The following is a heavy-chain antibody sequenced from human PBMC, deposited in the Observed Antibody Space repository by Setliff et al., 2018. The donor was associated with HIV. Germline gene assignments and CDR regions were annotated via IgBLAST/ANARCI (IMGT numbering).Heavy chain of an antibody. D-gene: IGHD3-9*01. J-gene: IGHJ4*02. CDR2: ISAYNGNT. CDR3: ARVGGPYYDISTGYYGAVDY. CDR1: GYIFISYG. Sequence: GASVKVSCKASGYIFISYGISWVRQAPGQGLEWMGWISAYNGNTKYAPKLQGRVTMTTDTSTSTAYMELRSLRSDDTAVYYCARVGGPYYDISTGYYGAVDYWGQGTLVTVS. V-gene: IGHV1-18*01.